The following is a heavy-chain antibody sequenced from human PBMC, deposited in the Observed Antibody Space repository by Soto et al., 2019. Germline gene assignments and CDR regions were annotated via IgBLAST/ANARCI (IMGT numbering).Heavy chain of an antibody. V-gene: IGHV1-24*01. J-gene: IGHJ6*02. D-gene: IGHD3-3*01. CDR1: GYTLTELS. CDR2: FDPEDGET. Sequence: ASVKVSCKVSGYTLTELSMHWVRQAPGKGLEWMGGFDPEDGETIYAQKFQGRVTMTEDTSTDTAYMELSSLRSEDTAVYYCATANPYDFWSGYFRYGMDVWGQGTTVTVSS. CDR3: ATANPYDFWSGYFRYGMDV.